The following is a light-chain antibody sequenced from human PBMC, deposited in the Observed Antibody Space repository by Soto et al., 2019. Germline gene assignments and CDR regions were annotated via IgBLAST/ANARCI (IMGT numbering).Light chain of an antibody. CDR2: GAS. Sequence: EIVLTQSPGTLSLSPGERATLSCRASQSVNSNYFAWYQHKPGQAPGLLIYGASSRATGIPDRFSGTGSGTDFTLTISRLEPEDYAVYYCQQYSSSPSTFGQGTRVEIK. V-gene: IGKV3-20*01. CDR3: QQYSSSPST. J-gene: IGKJ1*01. CDR1: QSVNSNY.